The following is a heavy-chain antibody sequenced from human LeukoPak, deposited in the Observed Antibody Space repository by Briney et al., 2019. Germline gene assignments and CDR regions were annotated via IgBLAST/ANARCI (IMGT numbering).Heavy chain of an antibody. J-gene: IGHJ4*02. CDR1: EFTFSNNW. V-gene: IGHV3-74*01. Sequence: GGSLRLSCVVSEFTFSNNWMYWVRQAPGKGLVWVSRTSSDGSSTDFADSVKGRFTISRDSAKNTLYLQMNSLRAEDTAVYYCVRAWDYWGQGTLVTVSS. CDR2: TSSDGSST. CDR3: VRAWDY.